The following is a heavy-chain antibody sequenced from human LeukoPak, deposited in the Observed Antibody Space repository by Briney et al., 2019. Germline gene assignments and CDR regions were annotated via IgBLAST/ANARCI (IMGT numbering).Heavy chain of an antibody. CDR1: GGSFSGYY. V-gene: IGHV4-34*01. J-gene: IGHJ5*02. CDR2: INHSGST. CDR3: ARGRQEDIVVVVAAKVFDWFDP. Sequence: PSETLSLTCAVYGGSFSGYYWSWIRQPPGKGLEWIGEINHSGSTNYNPSLKSRVTISVDTSKNQFSLKLSSVTAADTAVYYCARGRQEDIVVVVAAKVFDWFDPWGQGTLVTVSS. D-gene: IGHD2-15*01.